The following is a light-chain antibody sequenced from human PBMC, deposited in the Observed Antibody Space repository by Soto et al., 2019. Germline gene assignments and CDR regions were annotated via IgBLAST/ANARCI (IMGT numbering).Light chain of an antibody. CDR3: PTWDSDVSAVV. V-gene: IGLV1-51*01. CDR2: DSN. J-gene: IGLJ2*01. CDR1: GSNIGSNS. Sequence: QSVLTQPPSVSAAPGQRVSISCSGSGSNIGSNSVRWYQQLPGAAPKLLIFDSNKRPSGSPDRFSGSKSGTSATLGISGLQTGDEADYFCPTWDSDVSAVVFGGGTKLTVL.